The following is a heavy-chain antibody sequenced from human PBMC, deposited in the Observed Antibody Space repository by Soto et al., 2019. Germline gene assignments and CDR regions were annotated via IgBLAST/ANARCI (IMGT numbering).Heavy chain of an antibody. V-gene: IGHV3-15*07. CDR1: GFTFSNAW. Sequence: EVQLVESGGGLVQPGGSLRLSCAASGFTFSNAWMNWVRQAPGKGLEWVGRIKSKTDGGTTDYAAPVKGRFTISRDDSQNTLHLQMNSLKTEDTAVYYCTTGYSSWNGGYGMDVWGQGTTVTVSS. D-gene: IGHD1-1*01. CDR2: IKSKTDGGTT. J-gene: IGHJ6*02. CDR3: TTGYSSWNGGYGMDV.